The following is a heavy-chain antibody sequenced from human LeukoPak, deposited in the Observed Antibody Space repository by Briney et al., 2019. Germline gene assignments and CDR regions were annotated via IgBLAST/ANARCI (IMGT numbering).Heavy chain of an antibody. CDR2: MNPNSGNS. J-gene: IGHJ4*02. CDR3: ARDMAYYDSSGYYPFDY. D-gene: IGHD3-22*01. CDR1: GYTFTSYD. Sequence: ASVKVSCKASGYTFTSYDINWVRQAAGQGLEWMGWMNPNSGNSGYAQKFQGRVTMTRNTSISTAYMELRSLRSDDTAVYYCARDMAYYDSSGYYPFDYWGQGTLVTVSS. V-gene: IGHV1-8*01.